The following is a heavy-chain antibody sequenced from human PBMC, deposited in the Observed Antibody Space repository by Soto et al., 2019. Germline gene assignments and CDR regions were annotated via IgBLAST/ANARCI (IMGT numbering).Heavy chain of an antibody. CDR2: IIPIFGTA. J-gene: IGHJ6*02. CDR3: ARGGGILDSSSPDSHYYYGVDV. Sequence: SVKVSCKASGGTFSSYAISWLRQAPGQGLEWMGGIIPIFGTANYAQKFQGRVTITADESTSTAYMELSSLRSEDTAVYYCARGGGILDSSSPDSHYYYGVDVWGQGTTVTVSS. CDR1: GGTFSSYA. D-gene: IGHD6-6*01. V-gene: IGHV1-69*13.